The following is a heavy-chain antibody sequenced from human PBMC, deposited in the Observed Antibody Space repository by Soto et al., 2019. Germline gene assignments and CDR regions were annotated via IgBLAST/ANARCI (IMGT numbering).Heavy chain of an antibody. D-gene: IGHD3-10*01. CDR2: IIPIFGTA. J-gene: IGHJ6*02. CDR3: ARGGSPVGYGMDV. CDR1: GGTFSSYA. V-gene: IGHV1-69*05. Sequence: QVQLVQSGAEVKKPGSSVKVSCKASGGTFSSYAISWVRQAPGQGLEWMGGIIPIFGTANYAQKFQGRVSXSXDXAASTAHMELSSLRSEDTAVYYCARGGSPVGYGMDVWGQGTTVTVSS.